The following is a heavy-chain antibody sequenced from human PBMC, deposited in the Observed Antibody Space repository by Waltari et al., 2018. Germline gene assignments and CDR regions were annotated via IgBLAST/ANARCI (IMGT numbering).Heavy chain of an antibody. CDR1: GFTFSSYW. CDR2: INSDGTGT. Sequence: DVHLVESGGGLVQPGGSLRLSCVASGFTFSSYWMHWVRRVPGKGLTWVSHINSDGTGTTYADAVKCRFTVSRDNAKSTLFLQMTSLRAEDTAVYFCVRDDPGYGLDVWGQGTTVTVSS. D-gene: IGHD7-27*01. CDR3: VRDDPGYGLDV. V-gene: IGHV3-74*03. J-gene: IGHJ6*02.